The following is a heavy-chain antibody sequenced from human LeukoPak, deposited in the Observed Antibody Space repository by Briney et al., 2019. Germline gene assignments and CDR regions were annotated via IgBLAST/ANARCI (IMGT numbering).Heavy chain of an antibody. V-gene: IGHV4-30-2*01. D-gene: IGHD3-3*01. J-gene: IGHJ4*02. CDR3: ARSVEMGPHYDFWSGYFDY. CDR1: GGSISSGGYS. CDR2: IYHSGST. Sequence: SETLSLTCAVSGGSISSGGYSWSWIRQPPGRGLEWIGYIYHSGSTYYNPSLKSRVTISVDRSKNQFSLKLSSVTAADTAVYYCARSVEMGPHYDFWSGYFDYWGQGTLVTVSS.